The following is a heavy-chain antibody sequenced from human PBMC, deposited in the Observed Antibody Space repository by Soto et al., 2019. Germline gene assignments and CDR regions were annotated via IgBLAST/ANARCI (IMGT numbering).Heavy chain of an antibody. V-gene: IGHV1-69*01. Sequence: AMRSVQHDPGQGLEWMGGIIPIFGTANYAQKFQGRVTITADESTSTAYMELSSLRSEDTAVYYCASSPPNGLPFLELWRHGTSDPVSS. J-gene: IGHJ4*01. CDR1: A. CDR2: IIPIFGTA. CDR3: ASSPPNGLPFLEL. D-gene: IGHD3-3*01.